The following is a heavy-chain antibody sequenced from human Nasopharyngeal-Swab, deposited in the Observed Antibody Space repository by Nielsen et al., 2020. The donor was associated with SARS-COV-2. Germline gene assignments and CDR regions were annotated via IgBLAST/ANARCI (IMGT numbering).Heavy chain of an antibody. CDR3: ARHGLLWFGELLGDY. V-gene: IGHV5-51*01. Sequence: GGSLTLSCKGSGYSFTSYWIGWVRQMPGKGLEWMGIIYPGDSDTRYSPSFQGQVTISADKSISTAYLQWSSLKASDTAMYYCARHGLLWFGELLGDYWGQGTLVTVSS. CDR1: GYSFTSYW. J-gene: IGHJ4*02. CDR2: IYPGDSDT. D-gene: IGHD3-10*01.